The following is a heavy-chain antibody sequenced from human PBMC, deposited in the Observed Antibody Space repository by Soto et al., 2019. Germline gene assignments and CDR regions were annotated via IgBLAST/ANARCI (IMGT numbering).Heavy chain of an antibody. CDR3: AMGMAAAGPVDS. J-gene: IGHJ4*02. D-gene: IGHD6-13*01. CDR1: GFTFSRSA. Sequence: QPGGSLRLSCAASGFTFSRSAISCVRQAPGKGLEWVSTISGSGGTTFYADSVKGRFTMSRDNSKNTLYVPMNSLRAEDTAVYYCAMGMAAAGPVDSCGQGTPVTVSA. CDR2: ISGSGGTT. V-gene: IGHV3-23*01.